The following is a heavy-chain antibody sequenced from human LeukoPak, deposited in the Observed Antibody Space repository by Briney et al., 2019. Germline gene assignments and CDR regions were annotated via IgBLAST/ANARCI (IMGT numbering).Heavy chain of an antibody. J-gene: IGHJ3*02. Sequence: ASVKVSCKASGYTFTGYHIHWVRQAPGQGLEWMGRIIPILGIANYAQKFQGRVTITADKSTSTAYMELSSLRSEDTAVYYCAREASNYGDYVYDAFDIWGQGTMVTVSS. D-gene: IGHD4-17*01. V-gene: IGHV1-69*04. CDR2: IIPILGIA. CDR1: GYTFTGYH. CDR3: AREASNYGDYVYDAFDI.